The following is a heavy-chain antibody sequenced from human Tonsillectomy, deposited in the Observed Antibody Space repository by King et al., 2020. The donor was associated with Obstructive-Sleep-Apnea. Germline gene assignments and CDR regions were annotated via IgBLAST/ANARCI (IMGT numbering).Heavy chain of an antibody. CDR2: IYYSGST. CDR3: AREGDIVVVPAANMDV. Sequence: QLQESGPGLVKPSETLSLTCTVSGGSISSSSYYWGWIRQPPGKGLEWSGSIYYSGSTYYNPSLKSRVTITVVTSKNPFSLKLSSVTAADTAVYYCAREGDIVVVPAANMDVWGQGPTVTVSS. CDR1: GGSISSSSYY. V-gene: IGHV4-39*07. D-gene: IGHD2-2*01. J-gene: IGHJ6*02.